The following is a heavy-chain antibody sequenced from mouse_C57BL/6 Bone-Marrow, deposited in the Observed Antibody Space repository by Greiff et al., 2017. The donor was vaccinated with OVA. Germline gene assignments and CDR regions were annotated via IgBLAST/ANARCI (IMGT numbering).Heavy chain of an antibody. CDR2: IDPSDSET. D-gene: IGHD3-1*01. CDR3: ERSGY. J-gene: IGHJ2*01. CDR1: GYTFTSYW. V-gene: IGHV1-52*01. Sequence: VQLQQPGAELVRPGSSVTLSCKASGYTFTSYWMHWVKQRPIQGLEWIGNIDPSDSETHYNQKFKDKATLTVDKSSSTAYMQRRSLTSEDSAGYYCERSGYWGQGTTLTVSS.